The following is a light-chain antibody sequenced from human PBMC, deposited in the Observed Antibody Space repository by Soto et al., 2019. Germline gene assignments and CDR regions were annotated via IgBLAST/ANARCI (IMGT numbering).Light chain of an antibody. CDR2: AAS. CDR1: QSISNH. Sequence: DIQMTPSPSSLSSTIEDRVIITCRASQSISNHLNWYQQKPGKAPKLLIFAASSLQSGVPSRFSGSRSGPDFTLTISSLQPEDFATYYCQQTYSSPLTFGGGTKVDIK. V-gene: IGKV1-39*01. J-gene: IGKJ4*01. CDR3: QQTYSSPLT.